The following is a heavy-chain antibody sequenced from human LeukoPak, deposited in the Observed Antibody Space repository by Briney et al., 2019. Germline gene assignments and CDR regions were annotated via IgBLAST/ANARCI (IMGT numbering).Heavy chain of an antibody. CDR1: GYTFTNYS. CDR2: IITYNGNP. Sequence: ASVKVSCKASGYTFTNYSVSWVRPAPGPGLEWMGWIITYNGNPNYAQNLQATVTMTTDTSTSTAYMELRSLRSDDTAVYYCARPRAAGYPNDAFDSWGQGTMVTVSS. CDR3: ARPRAAGYPNDAFDS. V-gene: IGHV1-18*01. D-gene: IGHD6-13*01. J-gene: IGHJ3*02.